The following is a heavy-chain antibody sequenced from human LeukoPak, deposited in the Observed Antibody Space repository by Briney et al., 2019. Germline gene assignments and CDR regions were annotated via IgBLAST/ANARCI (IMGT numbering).Heavy chain of an antibody. Sequence: GGSLRLSCAASGSTFSSYAMSWVRQAPGKGLEWVSAISGSGGSTYYADSVKGRFTISRDNSKNTLYLQMNSLRAEDTAVYYCAKGSYYDSSGSFYFDYWGQGTLVTVSS. CDR1: GSTFSSYA. CDR3: AKGSYYDSSGSFYFDY. CDR2: ISGSGGST. J-gene: IGHJ4*02. D-gene: IGHD3-22*01. V-gene: IGHV3-23*01.